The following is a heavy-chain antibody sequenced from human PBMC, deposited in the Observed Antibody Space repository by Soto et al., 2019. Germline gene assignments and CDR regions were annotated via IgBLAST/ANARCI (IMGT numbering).Heavy chain of an antibody. V-gene: IGHV6-1*01. Sequence: QSPTLSLTCAISGDSVSSNSSSGAWNWIRQSPSRGLEWLGRTYYRSKWFNDYAVSVKSRITINPDTSKNQFSLQLNSVTPEDTAVYYCARGFAFDYWGQGTLVTVSS. CDR1: GDSVSSNSSSGA. CDR3: ARGFAFDY. J-gene: IGHJ4*02. D-gene: IGHD3-10*01. CDR2: TYYRSKWFN.